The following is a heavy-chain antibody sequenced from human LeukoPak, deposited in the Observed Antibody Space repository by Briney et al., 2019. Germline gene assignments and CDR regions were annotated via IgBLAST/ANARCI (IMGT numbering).Heavy chain of an antibody. D-gene: IGHD2-2*01. V-gene: IGHV1-2*04. CDR2: INPNSGGT. Sequence: ASVKVSCKASGYTFTGYYMHWVRQAPGQGLEWMGWINPNSGGTNYAQKFQGWVTMTRDTSISTAYMELSRLRSDDTAVYYCARGEVVPAAMGFMDYYYGMDVWGQGTTVTVSS. CDR1: GYTFTGYY. J-gene: IGHJ6*02. CDR3: ARGEVVPAAMGFMDYYYGMDV.